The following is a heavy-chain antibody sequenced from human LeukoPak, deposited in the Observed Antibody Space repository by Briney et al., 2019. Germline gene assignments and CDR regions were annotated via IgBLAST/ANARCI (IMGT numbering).Heavy chain of an antibody. D-gene: IGHD6-19*01. J-gene: IGHJ4*02. CDR3: ARGLLWYSSGWHFDY. CDR2: MYYSGST. V-gene: IGHV4-39*01. Sequence: PSETLSLTCTVSGGSISSSTSCWSWVRQPPGKGLEWIGCMYYSGSTYYGSSLKGRVTISLDTPKNQFSLKLSSVTAADTAVYYCARGLLWYSSGWHFDYWGQGTLVTVSS. CDR1: GGSISSSTSC.